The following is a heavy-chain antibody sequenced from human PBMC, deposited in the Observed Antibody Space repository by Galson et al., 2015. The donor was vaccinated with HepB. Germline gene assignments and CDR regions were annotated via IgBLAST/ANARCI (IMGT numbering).Heavy chain of an antibody. CDR2: IRSKAYGGTT. D-gene: IGHD6-13*01. CDR3: TRDLLHLAAAGRNY. J-gene: IGHJ4*02. CDR1: GFTFGDYA. Sequence: SLRLSCAASGFTFGDYAMSWFRQAPGKGLEWVGFIRSKAYGGTTEYAAPVKGRFTISRDDSKSIAYLQMNSLKTEDTAVYYCTRDLLHLAAAGRNYWGQGTLVTVSS. V-gene: IGHV3-49*03.